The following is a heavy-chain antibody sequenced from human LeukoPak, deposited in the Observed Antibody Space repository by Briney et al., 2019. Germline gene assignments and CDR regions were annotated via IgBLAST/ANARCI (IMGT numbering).Heavy chain of an antibody. Sequence: GESLKISCKGSGYSFTSYWIGWVRQMPGKGLEWMGIIYPGDSDTRYSPSFQGQVTISADKSISTAYLQWSSLKASDTAMYYCARLPDSSSWSDKYYFDYWGQGTLVTVSS. CDR2: IYPGDSDT. CDR1: GYSFTSYW. J-gene: IGHJ4*02. D-gene: IGHD6-13*01. V-gene: IGHV5-51*01. CDR3: ARLPDSSSWSDKYYFDY.